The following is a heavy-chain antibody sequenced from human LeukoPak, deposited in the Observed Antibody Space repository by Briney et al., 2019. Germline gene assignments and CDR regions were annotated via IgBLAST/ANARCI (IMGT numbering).Heavy chain of an antibody. CDR1: GFTFTSYW. D-gene: IGHD4-17*01. V-gene: IGHV3-7*01. J-gene: IGHJ4*02. CDR2: IKEDGSEK. CDR3: ARDYGDSI. Sequence: SGGSLRLSCAASGFTFTSYWMTWVRQAPGKGLEWVANIKEDGSEKHYVDSVKGRFTISRDNAKNSLYLQMNGLRADDTAVYYCARDYGDSIWGQGTLVTVSS.